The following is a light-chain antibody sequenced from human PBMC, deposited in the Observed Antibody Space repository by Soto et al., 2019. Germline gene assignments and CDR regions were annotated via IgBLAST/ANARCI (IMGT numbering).Light chain of an antibody. V-gene: IGKV3-15*01. CDR3: QQYNNWLGA. J-gene: IGKJ1*01. Sequence: EIVMTQSPATLSVSPGERATLSCGASESVSSNLAWYQQKPGQTPRLLIYGAATRATGVPARFSGSGSGTEFTLNISSLQSDDSAVYYCQQYNNWLGAFGQGTQVAIK. CDR1: ESVSSN. CDR2: GAA.